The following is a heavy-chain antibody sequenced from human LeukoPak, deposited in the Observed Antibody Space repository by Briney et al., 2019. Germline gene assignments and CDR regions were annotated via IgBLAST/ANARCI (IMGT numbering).Heavy chain of an antibody. CDR1: GFPFTEYS. J-gene: IGHJ4*02. CDR2: IGIDSGNT. CDR3: ARDHNYAFDN. V-gene: IGHV3-48*01. Sequence: GGSLRLSCTASGFPFTEYSMNWVRQVPGKGLEWISYIGIDSGNTKYADSVRGRFTISADKAKNSLYLQMNSLRVEDTAVYYCARDHNYAFDNWGQGTLVSVAS. D-gene: IGHD1-1*01.